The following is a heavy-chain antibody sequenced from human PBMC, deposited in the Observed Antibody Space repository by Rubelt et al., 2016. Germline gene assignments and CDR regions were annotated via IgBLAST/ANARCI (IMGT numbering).Heavy chain of an antibody. Sequence: QVQLQLWGAGLLKPSETLSLTCAVSGGSLSGYYWSWVRQSPGEGLEWLGEINHSGDTNYNPSLKSRVTLSVDTSKNQFSLKLRLVTAADTAVYYCARGRVVARITEDTAMVPDWGQGTLVTVSS. V-gene: IGHV4-34*01. J-gene: IGHJ4*02. CDR1: GGSLSGYY. CDR3: ARGRVVARITEDTAMVPD. D-gene: IGHD5-18*01. CDR2: INHSGDT.